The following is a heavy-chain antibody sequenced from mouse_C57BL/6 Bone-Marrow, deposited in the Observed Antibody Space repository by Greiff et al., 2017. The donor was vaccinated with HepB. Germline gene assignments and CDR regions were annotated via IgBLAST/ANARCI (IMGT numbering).Heavy chain of an antibody. CDR2: IRSKSSNYAT. CDR3: VGVVAKDYYYYAMDY. J-gene: IGHJ4*01. CDR1: GFTFNTYA. V-gene: IGHV10-3*01. D-gene: IGHD1-1*01. Sequence: EVKVEESGGGLVQPKGSLKLSCAASGFTFNTYAMHWVRQAPGKGLEWVARIRSKSSNYATYYADSVKDRFTISRDDSQSMLYLQMNNLKTEDTAMYYCVGVVAKDYYYYAMDYWGQGTSVTVSS.